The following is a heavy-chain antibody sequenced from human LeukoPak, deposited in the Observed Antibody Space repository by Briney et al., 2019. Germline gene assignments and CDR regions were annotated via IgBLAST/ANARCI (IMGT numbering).Heavy chain of an antibody. Sequence: SETLSLTCTVSGGSISSYYWSWIRQPPGKGLEWIGYIYYSGSTNYNPSLKSRVTISVDTSKNQFSLKLSSVTAADTAVYYCAREGDSSSFDYWGQGTLVTVSS. J-gene: IGHJ4*02. V-gene: IGHV4-59*01. D-gene: IGHD6-6*01. CDR1: GGSISSYY. CDR2: IYYSGST. CDR3: AREGDSSSFDY.